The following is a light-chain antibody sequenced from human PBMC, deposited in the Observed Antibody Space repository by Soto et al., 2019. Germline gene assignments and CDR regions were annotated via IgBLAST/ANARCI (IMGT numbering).Light chain of an antibody. CDR2: GAS. CDR1: QSVSSSY. Sequence: VVTQSPGPLSFSPGERATLSCRSSQSVSSSYLAWYQQRPGPAPRLLIYGASSRATGSPDRFSGGGSGTDFTLTISRLEPEEFAVYYCQQYVYSPITFGQGTHWRL. V-gene: IGKV3-20*01. J-gene: IGKJ5*01. CDR3: QQYVYSPIT.